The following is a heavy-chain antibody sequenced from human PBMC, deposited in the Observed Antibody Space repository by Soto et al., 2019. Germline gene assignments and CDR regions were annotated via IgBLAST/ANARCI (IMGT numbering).Heavy chain of an antibody. CDR2: IWFDGSNK. Sequence: QVHLVESGGGVVQPGRSLRLSCAASGFPFDTYGMHWVRQAPGKGLDWVAVIWFDGSNKFYADSVKGRFTISRDNSKNSLHLQMKSLRVEDTAVCYWARAVGPFDYWGQGTLVTVS. D-gene: IGHD1-26*01. J-gene: IGHJ4*02. CDR1: GFPFDTYG. CDR3: ARAVGPFDY. V-gene: IGHV3-33*01.